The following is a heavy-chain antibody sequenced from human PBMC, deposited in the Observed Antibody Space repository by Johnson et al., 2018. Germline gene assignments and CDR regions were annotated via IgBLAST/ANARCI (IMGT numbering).Heavy chain of an antibody. Sequence: QVQLQESGPGLVKPSETXSLTCTVSGGSISSYYWSWIRQPPGKGLEWIGYIYYSGSTNYNPSLKSRVTISVDTSKNQFSPKLSSVTAEETAVYYCARWTLRPVDAFDIWGQGTMVTVSS. V-gene: IGHV4-59*01. J-gene: IGHJ3*02. CDR1: GGSISSYY. CDR2: IYYSGST. D-gene: IGHD3-3*01. CDR3: ARWTLRPVDAFDI.